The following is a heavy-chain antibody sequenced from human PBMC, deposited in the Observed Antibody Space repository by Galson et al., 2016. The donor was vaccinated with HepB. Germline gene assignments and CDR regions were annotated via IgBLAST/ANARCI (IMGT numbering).Heavy chain of an antibody. J-gene: IGHJ6*02. D-gene: IGHD3-10*02. CDR3: VRVSEAVLIAGMDV. V-gene: IGHV4-39*01. CDR2: IYYGVST. CDR1: GDSIDRSGFY. Sequence: SETLSLTCSVSGDSIDRSGFYWGWVRQTPGKGLEWIGSIYYGVSTDYSPAPKSRLTISADTSRNQYSLNLRSATAADTAIYYCVRVSEAVLIAGMDVWGQGTTVTVS.